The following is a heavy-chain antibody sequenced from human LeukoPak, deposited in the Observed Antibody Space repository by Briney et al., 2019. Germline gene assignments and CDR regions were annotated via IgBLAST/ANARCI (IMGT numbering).Heavy chain of an antibody. CDR2: ISYDGSNK. V-gene: IGHV3-30*03. Sequence: PGRSLRLSCAASGFTFSSYGMHWVRQAPGKGLEWVAVISYDGSNKYYADSVKGRFTISRDNSKNTLHLQMSSLRAEDTAIYYCTRDPSGSGPDFDFWGQGTLVIVSS. D-gene: IGHD3-10*01. J-gene: IGHJ4*02. CDR3: TRDPSGSGPDFDF. CDR1: GFTFSSYG.